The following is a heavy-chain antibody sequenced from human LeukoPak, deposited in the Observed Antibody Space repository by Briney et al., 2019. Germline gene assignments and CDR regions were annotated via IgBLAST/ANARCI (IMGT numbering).Heavy chain of an antibody. CDR2: MNPNSGNT. Sequence: RASVKVSCKASGYTFTSYDINWVRQATGQGLEWMGWMNPNSGNTGYAQKFQGRVTMTRNTSISTAYMELSSLRSEDTAVYYCARAKVMQTDYHYMDVWGKGTTVTVSS. V-gene: IGHV1-8*01. CDR3: ARAKVMQTDYHYMDV. D-gene: IGHD2-8*01. CDR1: GYTFTSYD. J-gene: IGHJ6*03.